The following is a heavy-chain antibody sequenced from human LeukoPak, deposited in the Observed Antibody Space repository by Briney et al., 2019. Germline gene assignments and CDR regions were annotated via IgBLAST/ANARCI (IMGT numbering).Heavy chain of an antibody. J-gene: IGHJ5*02. Sequence: GESLKISCNGSGYSSTSYWIGWVRQMPGKGLEWMGIIYPGDSVTRYSPSFQGQVTISADKSISTAYLQWSSLKASDTAKYYCARPADSNYGGWFDPWGQGTLVTVSS. CDR3: ARPADSNYGGWFDP. CDR1: GYSSTSYW. D-gene: IGHD4-11*01. V-gene: IGHV5-51*01. CDR2: IYPGDSVT.